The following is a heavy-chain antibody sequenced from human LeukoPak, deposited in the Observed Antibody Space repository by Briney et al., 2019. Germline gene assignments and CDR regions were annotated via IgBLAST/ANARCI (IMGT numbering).Heavy chain of an antibody. CDR2: IRSKANSYAT. D-gene: IGHD6-19*01. Sequence: GGSLRLSCAASGFTFSGSATHWVRQASGKGLEWVGRIRSKANSYATAYAASVKGRFTISRDDSKNTAYLQMNSLKTEDTAVYYCTRHGGGWYYYYYGMDVWGQGTTVTVSS. CDR1: GFTFSGSA. J-gene: IGHJ6*02. CDR3: TRHGGGWYYYYYGMDV. V-gene: IGHV3-73*01.